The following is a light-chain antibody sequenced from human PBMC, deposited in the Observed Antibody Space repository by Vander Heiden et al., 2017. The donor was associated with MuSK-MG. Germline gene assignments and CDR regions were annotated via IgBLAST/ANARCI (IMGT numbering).Light chain of an antibody. Sequence: RVTISCSGSSSNIGSNTVNGYQQLPGTAPKLLIYSNNQRPSGVPDRFSGSKSGTSASLAISGLQSEDEADYYCAAWDDSLNGWVFGGGTKLTVL. J-gene: IGLJ3*02. CDR1: SSNIGSNT. CDR3: AAWDDSLNGWV. CDR2: SNN. V-gene: IGLV1-44*01.